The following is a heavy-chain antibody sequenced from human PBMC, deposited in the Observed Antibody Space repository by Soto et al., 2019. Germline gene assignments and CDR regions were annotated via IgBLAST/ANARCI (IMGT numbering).Heavy chain of an antibody. Sequence: SETLSLTCAVYGGSFSGYYWSWIRQPPGKGLEWIGEINHSGSTNYNPSLKSRVTISVDTSKNQFSLKLSSVTAADTAVYYCARSDSLPDSSSWYVWFDPWGQGTLVTVFS. V-gene: IGHV4-34*01. CDR3: ARSDSLPDSSSWYVWFDP. D-gene: IGHD6-13*01. CDR1: GGSFSGYY. J-gene: IGHJ5*02. CDR2: INHSGST.